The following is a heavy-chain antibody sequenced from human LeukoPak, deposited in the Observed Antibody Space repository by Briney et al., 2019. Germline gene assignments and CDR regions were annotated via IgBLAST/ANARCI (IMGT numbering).Heavy chain of an antibody. CDR2: ISGSGGST. CDR3: AKSQVDIVVVPAKNWFDP. J-gene: IGHJ5*02. D-gene: IGHD2-2*03. Sequence: GGSLRLSCAASGFTFSSYAMSWVRQAPGKGLEWVSAISGSGGSTYYADSVKGRFTISRDNSKNTLYLQMNSLRAEDTAVYYCAKSQVDIVVVPAKNWFDPWGQGTLVTVSS. V-gene: IGHV3-23*01. CDR1: GFTFSSYA.